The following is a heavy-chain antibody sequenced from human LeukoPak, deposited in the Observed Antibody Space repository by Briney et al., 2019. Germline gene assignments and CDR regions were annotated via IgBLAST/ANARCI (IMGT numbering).Heavy chain of an antibody. CDR3: ARVGDCSSTSCLSWFDY. CDR2: INHSGST. Sequence: PSETLSLTCAVYGGSFSGYYWSWIRQPPGKGLEWIGEINHSGSTNYNPSLKSRVTISVDTSKNQLSLTLSSVTAADTAVYYCARVGDCSSTSCLSWFDYWGQGTLVTVSS. D-gene: IGHD2-2*01. J-gene: IGHJ4*02. CDR1: GGSFSGYY. V-gene: IGHV4-34*01.